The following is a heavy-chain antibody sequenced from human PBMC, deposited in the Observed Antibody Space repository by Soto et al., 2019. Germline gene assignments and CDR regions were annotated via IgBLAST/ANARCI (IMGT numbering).Heavy chain of an antibody. J-gene: IGHJ4*02. CDR2: IYYSGST. V-gene: IGHV4-30-4*01. D-gene: IGHD3-10*01. CDR1: GGSIRSGDYY. CDR3: ARVGGSGATTIDY. Sequence: QVQLQESGPGLVKPSQTLSLTCTVSGGSIRSGDYYWSWIRQAPGKGLEWIGYIYYSGSTYYNPSLKSRVTISVDTSKNQFSLKLSSVTAADTAVYYCARVGGSGATTIDYWGQGTLVTVSS.